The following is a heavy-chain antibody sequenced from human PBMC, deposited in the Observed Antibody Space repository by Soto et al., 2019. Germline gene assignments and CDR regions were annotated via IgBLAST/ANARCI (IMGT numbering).Heavy chain of an antibody. V-gene: IGHV1-18*01. Sequence: QVQLVQSGAEVKKPGASVKVSCKASGYTFTSYGITWVRQAPGQGLEWMGWITAYNSNTNYAQNLQGRVTMTTDTSTSPAYMELGSLGSDDTGVYYCARRMGGTYGMDAWGQGTTVTVSS. D-gene: IGHD1-26*01. J-gene: IGHJ6*02. CDR1: GYTFTSYG. CDR2: ITAYNSNT. CDR3: ARRMGGTYGMDA.